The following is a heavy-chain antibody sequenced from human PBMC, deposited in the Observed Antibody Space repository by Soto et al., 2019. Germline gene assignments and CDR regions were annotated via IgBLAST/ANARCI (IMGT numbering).Heavy chain of an antibody. CDR2: INHSGRT. J-gene: IGHJ6*02. D-gene: IGHD5-18*01. V-gene: IGHV4-34*01. CDR1: GWSFSGYY. Sequence: SETLSLTCAVHGWSFSGYYWSWIRQPPGKGLEWIGEINHSGRTNYNPSLKSRVTISVDTSKNQFSLKLSSVTAADTAVYYCARVPGYSYSTAVMDVWGQGTTVT. CDR3: ARVPGYSYSTAVMDV.